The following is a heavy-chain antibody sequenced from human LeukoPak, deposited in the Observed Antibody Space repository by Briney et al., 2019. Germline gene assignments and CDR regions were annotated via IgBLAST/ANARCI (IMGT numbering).Heavy chain of an antibody. D-gene: IGHD6-13*01. V-gene: IGHV3-15*01. Sequence: GGSLRLSCAASGFTFPNAWMGWLRQAPGKGLEGVGHIKRRTDGGTTDYAAPVKGRFTISRDDSENTLYLQMNSLKTEDTAVYYCATPGRIPEAANWFDPWGQGTLVTVSS. J-gene: IGHJ5*02. CDR2: IKRRTDGGTT. CDR3: ATPGRIPEAANWFDP. CDR1: GFTFPNAW.